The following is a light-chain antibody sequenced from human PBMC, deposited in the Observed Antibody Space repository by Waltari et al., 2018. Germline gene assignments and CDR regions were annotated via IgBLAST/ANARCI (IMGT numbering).Light chain of an antibody. V-gene: IGKV1-5*03. J-gene: IGKJ2*01. Sequence: DIQMTQSPSTLSASVGDRVTITCRASQSISSWLAWYQQKPGKAPKLLIYKASSLESGVPSSFSGSGSGTEFTLTISSLQPDDFATYYCQQYNSYRYTFGQGTKLEIK. CDR1: QSISSW. CDR2: KAS. CDR3: QQYNSYRYT.